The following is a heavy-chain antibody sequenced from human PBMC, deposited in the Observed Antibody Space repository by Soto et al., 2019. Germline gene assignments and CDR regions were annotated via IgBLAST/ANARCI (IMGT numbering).Heavy chain of an antibody. Sequence: PGGSLRLSCEVSGFTFSSYAMNWVRQAPGKGLEWVSCISAIGGNTYYADSVKGRFTISRDNSKNTLYLQMNSLRAEDTAVYYCAKDVKYFDYWGQGTLVTVSS. CDR1: GFTFSSYA. V-gene: IGHV3-23*01. J-gene: IGHJ4*02. CDR3: AKDVKYFDY. CDR2: ISAIGGNT.